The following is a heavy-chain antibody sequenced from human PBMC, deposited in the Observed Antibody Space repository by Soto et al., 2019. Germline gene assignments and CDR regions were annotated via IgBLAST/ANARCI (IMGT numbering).Heavy chain of an antibody. CDR1: GYTFTSYV. CDR2: ISAYNGNT. D-gene: IGHD2-15*01. CDR3: ARVYCSGGRCYSVDY. V-gene: IGHV1-18*01. Sequence: GASVKVSCKASGYTFTSYVISWVRQAPGQGLEWMGWISAYNGNTNYAQKLQGRVTMTTDTSTSTAYMELRSLRSEDTAVYYCARVYCSGGRCYSVDYWGQGTLVTVSS. J-gene: IGHJ4*02.